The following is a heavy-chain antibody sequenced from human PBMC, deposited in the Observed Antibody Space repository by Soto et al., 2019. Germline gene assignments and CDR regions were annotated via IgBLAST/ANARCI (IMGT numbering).Heavy chain of an antibody. D-gene: IGHD4-4*01. Sequence: SETLSLTCTVSGGSVSRDSNFWSWIRQPPGKGLEWIGYIYYSGPTRYNPSLESRVTISIDSSKNQVSLNLTSVTAADTAVYYCARGYSHYAHWGRGTLVTVST. CDR2: IYYSGPT. CDR3: ARGYSHYAH. J-gene: IGHJ4*02. V-gene: IGHV4-61*01. CDR1: GGSVSRDSNF.